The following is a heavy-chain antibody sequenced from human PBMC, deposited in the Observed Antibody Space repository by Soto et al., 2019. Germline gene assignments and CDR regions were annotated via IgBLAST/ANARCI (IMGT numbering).Heavy chain of an antibody. V-gene: IGHV4-30-2*01. CDR1: GGSISSGGYS. J-gene: IGHJ6*02. CDR2: IYHSGST. D-gene: IGHD4-17*01. Sequence: SETLSLTCAFSGGSISSGGYSWSWIRQPPGKGLEWIGYIYHSGSTYYNPSLKSRVTISVDRSKNQFSLKLSSVTAADTAVYYCARGGTVTTGYYYYYYGMDVWGQGTTVTVSS. CDR3: ARGGTVTTGYYYYYYGMDV.